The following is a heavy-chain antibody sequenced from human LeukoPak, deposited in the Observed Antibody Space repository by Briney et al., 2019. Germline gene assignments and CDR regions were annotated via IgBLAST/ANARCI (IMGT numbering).Heavy chain of an antibody. CDR1: GYSFTSYW. J-gene: IGHJ5*02. CDR2: IDPSDSYT. D-gene: IGHD6-13*01. CDR3: ARRAAAGGDWFDP. V-gene: IGHV5-10-1*01. Sequence: GESLKISCKGSGYSFTSYWISWVRQMPGKGLERMGRIDPSDSYTNYSPSFQGHVTISADKSISTAYLQWSSLKASDTAMYYCARRAAAGGDWFDPWGQGTLVTVSP.